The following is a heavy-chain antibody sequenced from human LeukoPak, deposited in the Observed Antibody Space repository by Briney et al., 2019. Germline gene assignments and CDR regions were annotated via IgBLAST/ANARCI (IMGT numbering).Heavy chain of an antibody. J-gene: IGHJ4*02. V-gene: IGHV3-53*01. CDR3: VSDGGYYDSSGLDY. CDR1: GFTVSSNY. CDR2: IYSGGST. D-gene: IGHD3-22*01. Sequence: PGGSLRLSCAASGFTVSSNYMSWVRQAPGKGLEWVSLIYSGGSTYYADSVKGRFTISRDNSKNTLYLQMNSLRAEDTAVYYCVSDGGYYDSSGLDYWGQGTLVTVSS.